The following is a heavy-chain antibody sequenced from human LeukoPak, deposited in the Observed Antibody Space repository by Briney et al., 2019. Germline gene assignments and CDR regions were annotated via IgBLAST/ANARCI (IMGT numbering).Heavy chain of an antibody. CDR1: GGTFSSYA. V-gene: IGHV1-69*06. CDR3: ASPTSYDILTGYYSHHGYFDY. D-gene: IGHD3-9*01. CDR2: IIPIFGTA. Sequence: GSSVKVSCKASGGTFSSYAISWVRQAPGQGLEWMGGIIPIFGTANYAQKFQGRVTITADKSTSTAYMELSSLRSEDTAVYYCASPTSYDILTGYYSHHGYFDYWGQGTLVTVSS. J-gene: IGHJ4*02.